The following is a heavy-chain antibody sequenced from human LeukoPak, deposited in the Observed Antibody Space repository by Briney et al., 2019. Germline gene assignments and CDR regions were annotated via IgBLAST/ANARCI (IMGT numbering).Heavy chain of an antibody. CDR1: GGSVSSASYY. D-gene: IGHD2-8*01. J-gene: IGHJ4*02. CDR2: IYYSGST. CDR3: ARQEYYWPVDY. Sequence: KPSETLSLTCTVSGGSVSSASYYWTWIRQPPGKGLEWIGYIYYSGSTNYNPPLKSRVTISVDTSKNQFSLKLSSVTAADTAVYYCARQEYYWPVDYWGQGTLVTVSS. V-gene: IGHV4-61*01.